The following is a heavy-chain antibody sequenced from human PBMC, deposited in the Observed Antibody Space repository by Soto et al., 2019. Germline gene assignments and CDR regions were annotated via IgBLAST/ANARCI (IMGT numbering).Heavy chain of an antibody. V-gene: IGHV1-69*13. CDR3: ARGTGSSSWEREAFDI. CDR1: GGTFSSYA. Sequence: ALVKVSCKASGGTFSSYAISWVRQAPGHGLEWIGRIIPIFGTANYAQKFQGRVTITADESTSTAYIELSSLRSEDTAVYYCARGTGSSSWEREAFDIWGQGTMVTVSS. D-gene: IGHD6-13*01. CDR2: IIPIFGTA. J-gene: IGHJ3*02.